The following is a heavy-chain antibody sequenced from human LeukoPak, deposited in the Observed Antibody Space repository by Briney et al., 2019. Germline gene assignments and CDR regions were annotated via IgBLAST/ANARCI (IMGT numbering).Heavy chain of an antibody. CDR3: ARPRAFSYGQVYYFDY. Sequence: GASVKVSCKASGYTFTSYYMHWVRQAPGQGLEWMGIINPSGGSTSYAQKFQGRVTMTRDMSTSTVYMELSSLRSEDTAVYYCARPRAFSYGQVYYFDYWGQGALVTVSS. D-gene: IGHD5-18*01. V-gene: IGHV1-46*01. CDR2: INPSGGST. CDR1: GYTFTSYY. J-gene: IGHJ4*02.